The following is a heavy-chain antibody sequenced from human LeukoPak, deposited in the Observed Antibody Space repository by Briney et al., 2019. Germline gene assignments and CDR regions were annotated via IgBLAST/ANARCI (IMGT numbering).Heavy chain of an antibody. CDR1: GGSFSGYY. CDR2: IYYSGST. CDR3: ARGMVRGAKNVYYYYYMDV. D-gene: IGHD3-10*01. Sequence: SETLSLTCAVYGGSFSGYYWSWIRQPPGKGLEWIGSIYYSGSTYYNPSLKSRVTISVGTSKNQFSLKLSSVTAADTAVYYCARGMVRGAKNVYYYYYMDVWGKGTTVTVSS. V-gene: IGHV4-34*01. J-gene: IGHJ6*03.